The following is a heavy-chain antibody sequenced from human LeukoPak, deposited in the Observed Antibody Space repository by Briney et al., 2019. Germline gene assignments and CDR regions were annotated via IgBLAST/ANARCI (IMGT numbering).Heavy chain of an antibody. J-gene: IGHJ4*02. D-gene: IGHD2-15*01. Sequence: SETLSLTCTVSGASISSYYWSWIRHSPGKGLEWISYIYYSGSTKYNPSLKSRVTISVDTSNNQLFLKVTSVTAADPAVYYCARGAPGVAGYFDYWGQGTLVTVSS. V-gene: IGHV4-59*01. CDR1: GASISSYY. CDR2: IYYSGST. CDR3: ARGAPGVAGYFDY.